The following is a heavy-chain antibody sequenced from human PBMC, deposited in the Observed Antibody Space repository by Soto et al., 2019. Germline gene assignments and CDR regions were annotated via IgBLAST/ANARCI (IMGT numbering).Heavy chain of an antibody. Sequence: PVGSLRLSCAASGFMFNTYAMTWVRQAPGKGLEWVATTTNTGGGTYYADSVKGRFTISRDNSNNRLYLQMYSLRAEDTAVYFCANRPRYYNMDVWGQGTTVTVSS. V-gene: IGHV3-23*01. CDR2: TTNTGGGT. J-gene: IGHJ6*02. CDR1: GFMFNTYA. CDR3: ANRPRYYNMDV.